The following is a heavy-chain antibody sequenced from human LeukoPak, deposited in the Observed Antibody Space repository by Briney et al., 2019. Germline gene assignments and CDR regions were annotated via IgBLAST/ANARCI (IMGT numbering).Heavy chain of an antibody. D-gene: IGHD1-20*01. CDR2: LSGRCGST. V-gene: IGHV3-23*01. J-gene: IGHJ6*03. CDR1: RFIHNSHA. CDR3: AKRPVYSWTGGYYYYIDV. Sequence: GGSVSLLCAVCRFIHNSHAMRWVRQAPGKGLEWVSALSGRCGSTYYADSVKGRFTISRDNYKNTLYLQMNSLRAEETAVYYCAKRPVYSWTGGYYYYIDVWGKGTTVTVS.